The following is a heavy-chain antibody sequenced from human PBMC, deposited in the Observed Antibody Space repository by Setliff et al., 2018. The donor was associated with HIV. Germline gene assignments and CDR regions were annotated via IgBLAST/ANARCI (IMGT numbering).Heavy chain of an antibody. V-gene: IGHV1-18*01. CDR3: ARAYYHDSSGYQGFDY. CDR2: VSPYNGHT. D-gene: IGHD3-22*01. J-gene: IGHJ4*02. CDR1: GYTFTNFG. Sequence: ASVKVSCKASGYTFTNFGVGWVRQAPGQGLEWMGWVSPYNGHTKYAQRFQGRVTMSTDTSTSTIYMELRSLRSDDTAVYYCARAYYHDSSGYQGFDYWGQGTQVTVSS.